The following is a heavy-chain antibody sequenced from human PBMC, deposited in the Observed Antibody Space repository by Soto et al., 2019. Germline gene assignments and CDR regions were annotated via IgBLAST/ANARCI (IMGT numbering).Heavy chain of an antibody. CDR1: GFTFDDYA. CDR2: INWNSGSI. Sequence: EVQLVESGGGLVQPGRSLRLSCAASGFTFDDYAMHWVRQVPGKGLEWVSGINWNSGSIGYGDSVKGRFAISRDNAKNSLHLQMNSLSAEDTAFYYCSREGAVPAAIGHYYYGMDVWGQGTTVTVSS. D-gene: IGHD2-2*01. J-gene: IGHJ6*02. CDR3: SREGAVPAAIGHYYYGMDV. V-gene: IGHV3-9*01.